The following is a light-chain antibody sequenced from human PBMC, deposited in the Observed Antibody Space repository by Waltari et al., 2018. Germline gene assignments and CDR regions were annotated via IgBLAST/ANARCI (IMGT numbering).Light chain of an antibody. CDR2: VNSDGSH. CDR3: QTGGHGTWV. V-gene: IGLV4-69*01. J-gene: IGLJ3*02. Sequence: QLVLTQSPSASASLGASVKLTCTLRRGHSPNVLASLQKRPERGPRYLMKVNSDGSHNKGDEIPDRFSGSSSGAEHYLTISSLQSEDEADYYCQTGGHGTWVFGGGTKLTVL. CDR1: RGHSPNV.